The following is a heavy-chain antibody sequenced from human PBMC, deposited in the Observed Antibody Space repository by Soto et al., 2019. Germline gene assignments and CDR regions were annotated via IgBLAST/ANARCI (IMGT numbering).Heavy chain of an antibody. Sequence: SETLSLTCTVSGGSISRYYWSWIRQPAGKGLEWIGRIYTSGSTNYNPSLKSRVTMSVDTSKNQFSLKLSSVTAADTAVYYCARDRQQLVPYYFDYWGQGTLVTVSS. CDR3: ARDRQQLVPYYFDY. J-gene: IGHJ4*02. CDR2: IYTSGST. CDR1: GGSISRYY. D-gene: IGHD6-13*01. V-gene: IGHV4-4*07.